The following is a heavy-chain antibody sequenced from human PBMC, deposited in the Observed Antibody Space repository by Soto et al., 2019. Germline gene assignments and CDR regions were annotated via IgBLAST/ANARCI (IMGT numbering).Heavy chain of an antibody. D-gene: IGHD4-17*01. CDR1: GGSISSSSYY. Sequence: SETLSLTCTVSGGSISSSSYYWGWIRQPPGKGLEWIGSIYYSGSTYYNPSLRSRVTISVDTSKNQFSLKLSSVTAADTAVYYCARQARTTVVTPAAFDYRGQGTLGTVAS. J-gene: IGHJ4*02. CDR2: IYYSGST. CDR3: ARQARTTVVTPAAFDY. V-gene: IGHV4-39*01.